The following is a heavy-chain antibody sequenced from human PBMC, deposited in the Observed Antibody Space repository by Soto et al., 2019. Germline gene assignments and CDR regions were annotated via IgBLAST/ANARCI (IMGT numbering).Heavy chain of an antibody. Sequence: GGSLRLSCAASGFTFSNAWMSWVRQAPGKGLEWVGRIKSKTDGGTTDYAAPVKGRFTISRDDSKNTLYMQMNSLKTEDTAVYYCTTDLGVVLASRFDYWGQGTMVTVSS. CDR2: IKSKTDGGTT. J-gene: IGHJ4*02. CDR1: GFTFSNAW. CDR3: TTDLGVVLASRFDY. D-gene: IGHD2-15*01. V-gene: IGHV3-15*01.